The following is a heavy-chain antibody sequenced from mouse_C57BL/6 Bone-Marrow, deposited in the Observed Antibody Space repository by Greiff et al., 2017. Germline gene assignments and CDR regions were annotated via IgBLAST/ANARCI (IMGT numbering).Heavy chain of an antibody. Sequence: QVQLQQSGAELVKPGASVKISCKASGYAFSSYWMNWVKQRPGKGLEWIGQIYPGDGDPNYNGKFKGKATLTADKSSSTAYMQLSSLTSEDSAVYFCARCPSTVVATEAMDYWGQGTSVTVSS. D-gene: IGHD1-1*01. V-gene: IGHV1-80*01. CDR3: ARCPSTVVATEAMDY. CDR1: GYAFSSYW. J-gene: IGHJ4*01. CDR2: IYPGDGDP.